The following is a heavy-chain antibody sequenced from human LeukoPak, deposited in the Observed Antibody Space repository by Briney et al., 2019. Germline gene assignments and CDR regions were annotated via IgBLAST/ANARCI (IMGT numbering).Heavy chain of an antibody. CDR1: GFTSSSFA. CDR3: ARDQGTYGPLDY. CDR2: ISFDGSKK. V-gene: IGHV3-30*04. Sequence: AGGSLRLSCAASGFTSSSFAMHWVRRAPGKGLEWVAVISFDGSKKQYVDSVKGRFSFSRDHSKNTLYLQMNSLRAEDTAVYYCARDQGTYGPLDYWGQGTLVTVSS. J-gene: IGHJ4*02. D-gene: IGHD3-10*01.